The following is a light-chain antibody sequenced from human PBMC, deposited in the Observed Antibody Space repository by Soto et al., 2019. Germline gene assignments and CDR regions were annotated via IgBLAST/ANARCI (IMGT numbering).Light chain of an antibody. V-gene: IGLV4-60*02. CDR3: ATWDSNTRV. J-gene: IGLJ3*02. Sequence: QPVLTQSSSASASLGSSVKLTCTRSSGHSSYIIAWHHQQPGKAPRYLMKLEGSGSYNKGSGVPDRFSGSSSGADRYLTISNLQFEDEAHYYCATWDSNTRVFGGGTKLTVL. CDR1: SGHSSYI. CDR2: LEGSGSY.